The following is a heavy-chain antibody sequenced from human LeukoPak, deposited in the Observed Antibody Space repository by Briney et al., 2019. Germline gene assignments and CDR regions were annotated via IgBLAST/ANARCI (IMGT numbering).Heavy chain of an antibody. CDR3: ARGGYYGSGSYDY. Sequence: GGSVSLSCAPSGFTFSTYWMQWVRQAAGRGLVWVSRFNGGGNTATYADSVEGRFTISRDNAKNTLYLQMNSLRPEDTAVYYCARGGYYGSGSYDYWGQGTLVTVSS. J-gene: IGHJ4*02. CDR2: FNGGGNTA. V-gene: IGHV3-74*01. D-gene: IGHD3-10*01. CDR1: GFTFSTYW.